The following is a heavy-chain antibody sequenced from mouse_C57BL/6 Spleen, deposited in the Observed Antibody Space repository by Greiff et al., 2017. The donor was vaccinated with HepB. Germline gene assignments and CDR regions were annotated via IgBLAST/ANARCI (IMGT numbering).Heavy chain of an antibody. CDR3: AREGFYYYFGY. V-gene: IGHV1-82*01. CDR1: GYAFSSSW. Sequence: QVQLKQSGPELVKPGASVKISCKASGYAFSSSWMNWVKQRPGKGLEWIGRIYPGDGDTNYNGKFKGKATLTADKSSSTAYMQLSSLTSEDSAVYFCAREGFYYYFGYWGQGTTLTVSS. CDR2: IYPGDGDT. D-gene: IGHD1-1*01. J-gene: IGHJ2*01.